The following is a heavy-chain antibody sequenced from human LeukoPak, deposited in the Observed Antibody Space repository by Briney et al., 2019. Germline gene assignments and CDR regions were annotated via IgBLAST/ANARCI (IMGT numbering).Heavy chain of an antibody. CDR2: IYTSGST. V-gene: IGHV4-61*02. J-gene: IGHJ5*02. D-gene: IGHD2-21*02. Sequence: PSQTLSLACTVSGGSLSSGNYYWSWIRQPAGKGLEWIGRIYTSGSTISNPALKSRVTISLDTSKSQFSLKLSSVTAADTAVYYCARDLVTAPYNWFDPWGQGILVTVSS. CDR3: ARDLVTAPYNWFDP. CDR1: GGSLSSGNYY.